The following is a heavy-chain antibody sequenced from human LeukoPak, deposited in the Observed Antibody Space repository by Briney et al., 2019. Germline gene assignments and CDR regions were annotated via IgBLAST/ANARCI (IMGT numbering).Heavy chain of an antibody. D-gene: IGHD3-22*01. CDR3: ARQIVVIDY. J-gene: IGHJ4*02. Sequence: EGSLRLSCAASGFTFSSYAMSWVRQAPGKGLEWVSYISSSSSTIYYADSVKGRFTISRDNAKNSLYLQMNSLRAEDTAVYYCARQIVVIDYWGQGTLVTVSS. V-gene: IGHV3-48*04. CDR2: ISSSSSTI. CDR1: GFTFSSYA.